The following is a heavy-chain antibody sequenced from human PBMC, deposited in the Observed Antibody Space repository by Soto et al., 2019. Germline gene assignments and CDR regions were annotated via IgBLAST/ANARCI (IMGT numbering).Heavy chain of an antibody. V-gene: IGHV4-39*01. CDR1: GGSISSSSYY. CDR2: IYYSGST. Sequence: SETLSLTCTVSGGSISSSSYYWGWIRQPPGKGLEWIGSIYYSGSTYYNPSLKSRVTISVDTSKNQFSLKLSSVTAADTAVYYCARRGGGTGYDDWYFDLWGRGTLVTVSS. D-gene: IGHD5-12*01. CDR3: ARRGGGTGYDDWYFDL. J-gene: IGHJ2*01.